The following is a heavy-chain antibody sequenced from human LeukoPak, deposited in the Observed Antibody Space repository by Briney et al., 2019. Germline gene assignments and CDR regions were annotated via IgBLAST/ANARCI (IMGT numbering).Heavy chain of an antibody. CDR3: AKYGDYLDS. D-gene: IGHD4-17*01. J-gene: IGHJ4*02. CDR1: GFTFSLFA. CDR2: IKEDGGEK. V-gene: IGHV3-7*01. Sequence: GGSLRLSCVASGFTFSLFAMHWVRQAPGKGLEWLASIKEDGGEKYYVDSLKGRITISRDNAKTSLYLQMNSLRVEDTAVYYCAKYGDYLDSWGQGTVVTVSS.